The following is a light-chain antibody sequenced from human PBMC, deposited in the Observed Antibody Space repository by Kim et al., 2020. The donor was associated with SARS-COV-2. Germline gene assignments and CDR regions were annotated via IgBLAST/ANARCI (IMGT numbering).Light chain of an antibody. J-gene: IGLJ2*01. CDR3: QVWDNGSDQEV. Sequence: APGKTARITCRGNNIGSKRVHWYQQKPGQAPVLVIYYDSDRPSGIPERFSGSNSGTTATLTINRVEAGDEADYYCQVWDNGSDQEVFGGGTQLTVL. CDR2: YDS. V-gene: IGLV3-21*04. CDR1: NIGSKR.